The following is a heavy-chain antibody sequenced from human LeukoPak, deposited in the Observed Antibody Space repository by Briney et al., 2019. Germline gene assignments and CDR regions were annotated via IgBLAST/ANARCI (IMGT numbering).Heavy chain of an antibody. CDR2: IYTSGST. J-gene: IGHJ4*02. D-gene: IGHD2-15*01. Sequence: PSETLSLTCTVSGGSISSYYWSWIRQPAGKGLEWIGRIYTSGSTNHNPSLKSRVTMSVDTSKNQFSLKLSSVTAADTAVYYCAREGYCSGGSCSLPPLDYWGQGTLVTVSS. V-gene: IGHV4-4*07. CDR1: GGSISSYY. CDR3: AREGYCSGGSCSLPPLDY.